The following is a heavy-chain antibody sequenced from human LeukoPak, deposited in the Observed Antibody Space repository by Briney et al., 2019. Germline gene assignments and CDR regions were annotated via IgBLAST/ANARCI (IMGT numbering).Heavy chain of an antibody. V-gene: IGHV1-2*06. J-gene: IGHJ4*02. CDR2: INPNSGGT. Sequence: ASVKVSCKASGYTFTGYYLHLVRQAPGQGPEWMGRINPNSGGTNYAQKFQGRVTMTRDTSINTAYMELSRLRSDDTAVYYCARETKLEWLLTYDYWGQGTLVPVSS. CDR3: ARETKLEWLLTYDY. D-gene: IGHD3-3*01. CDR1: GYTFTGYY.